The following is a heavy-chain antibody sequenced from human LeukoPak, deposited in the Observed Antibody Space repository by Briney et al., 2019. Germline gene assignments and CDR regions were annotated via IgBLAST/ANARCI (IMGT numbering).Heavy chain of an antibody. CDR1: GGSISSYY. CDR3: AGKYYDTLTGYTALDV. CDR2: IYYTGNT. V-gene: IGHV4-59*01. D-gene: IGHD3-9*01. J-gene: IGHJ6*02. Sequence: NPSETLSLTCTVSGGSISSYYWTWIRQPPGKGVEWIGDIYYTGNTNYNPSLKSGVTISLDKSKNKFSLKQSSVTAADTAVYYCAGKYYDTLTGYTALDVWGQGTTVTVSS.